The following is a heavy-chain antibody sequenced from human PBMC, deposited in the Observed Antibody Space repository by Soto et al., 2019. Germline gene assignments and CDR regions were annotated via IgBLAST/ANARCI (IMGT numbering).Heavy chain of an antibody. Sequence: PGGSLRLSCAASGFTFSSYGMHWVRQSPGNGLEWVAVISYDGSNKYYADSVKGRFNISRDNSKTTLYLQMKSLRAEDTSWVFRSKKSGTAMGTSYYYYGMDVWGQGTTVTVSS. CDR1: GFTFSSYG. V-gene: IGHV3-30*18. CDR3: SKKSGTAMGTSYYYYGMDV. J-gene: IGHJ6*02. D-gene: IGHD5-18*01. CDR2: ISYDGSNK.